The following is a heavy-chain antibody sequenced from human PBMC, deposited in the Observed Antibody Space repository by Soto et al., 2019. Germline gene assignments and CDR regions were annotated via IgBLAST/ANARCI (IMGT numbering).Heavy chain of an antibody. CDR2: VFHAGNT. D-gene: IGHD1-7*01. CDR3: ARAPRELLAEGPLFLYYYYGFDV. Sequence: QVHLQQWGAGLLKPSWTLSLTCTVSGGSFTEAYWPWVRQSPGRGLEWIGEVFHAGNTNYNPSLKSRVTRSLEPAKNQVSLRLTSVTAAVSDVYYCARAPRELLAEGPLFLYYYYGFDVWGQGTTVIVSS. J-gene: IGHJ6*02. CDR1: GGSFTEAY. V-gene: IGHV4-34*12.